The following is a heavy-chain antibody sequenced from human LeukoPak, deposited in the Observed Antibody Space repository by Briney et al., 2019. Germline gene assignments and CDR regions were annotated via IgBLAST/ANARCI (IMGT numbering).Heavy chain of an antibody. Sequence: ASVKVSCKASGGTFSSYAISWVRQAPGQGLEWMGGIIPIFGTANYAQKFQGRVTITTDESTGTAYMELSSLRSEDTAVYYCARGTVTSIAVAGNYMDVWGKGTTVTVSS. V-gene: IGHV1-69*05. J-gene: IGHJ6*03. CDR2: IIPIFGTA. CDR3: ARGTVTSIAVAGNYMDV. D-gene: IGHD6-19*01. CDR1: GGTFSSYA.